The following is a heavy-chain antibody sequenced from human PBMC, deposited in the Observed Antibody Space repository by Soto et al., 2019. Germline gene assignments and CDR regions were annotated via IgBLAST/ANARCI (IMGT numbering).Heavy chain of an antibody. CDR1: GGSISTDSHY. V-gene: IGHV4-39*02. D-gene: IGHD4-17*01. Sequence: TLSLTCTVSGGSISTDSHYWGWIRQPPGKGLEWIGSVYYAGSTYKNPSLHSRVTISVDTSKNHFSLKLNSVTAADTAVYYCARRTNYGDYSFDYWGQGTLVTVSS. CDR3: ARRTNYGDYSFDY. CDR2: VYYAGST. J-gene: IGHJ4*02.